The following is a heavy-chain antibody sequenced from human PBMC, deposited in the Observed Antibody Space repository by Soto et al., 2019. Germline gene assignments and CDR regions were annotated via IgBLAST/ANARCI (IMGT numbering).Heavy chain of an antibody. J-gene: IGHJ4*02. V-gene: IGHV3-23*01. CDR2: ISGSGGST. CDR3: ANYRGVIWQYYFDY. Sequence: EVQLLESGGGLVQPGGSLRLSCAASGFTFSSYAMSWVRQAPGKGLEWVSAISGSGGSTYYADSVKGRFTISRDNSKNTLYLQMNSLRADDTAVYYCANYRGVIWQYYFDYWGQGTLVTVSS. D-gene: IGHD3-10*01. CDR1: GFTFSSYA.